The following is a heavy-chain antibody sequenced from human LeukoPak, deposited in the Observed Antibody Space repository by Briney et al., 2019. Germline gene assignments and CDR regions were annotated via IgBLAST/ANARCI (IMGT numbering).Heavy chain of an antibody. CDR1: GSSISSGYS. D-gene: IGHD2-2*01. V-gene: IGHV4-38-2*02. J-gene: IGHJ2*01. CDR2: IYHIGST. Sequence: SETLSPTCTLSGSSISSGYSWGWIRQPPGKGLGWIGCIYHIGSTYYNPSLKSRVTISVDTSKNPFSLKLSSVTAADTAVYYCAGVLIVVVPAAAGSLNWYFDLWGRGTLVTVSS. CDR3: AGVLIVVVPAAAGSLNWYFDL.